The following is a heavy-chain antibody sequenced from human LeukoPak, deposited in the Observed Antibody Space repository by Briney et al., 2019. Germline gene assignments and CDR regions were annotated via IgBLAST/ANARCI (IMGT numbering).Heavy chain of an antibody. CDR1: GFTFSSYA. Sequence: GGSLRLSCGASGFTFSSYAMHWVRQAPGKGLEWVAVISYDGSNKYYADSVKGRFTISRDNSNNPLYLQMNSLQAEDTAVYYCGRDLPVWGLRSNGGHLDYWREEPRVSVSS. CDR2: ISYDGSNK. V-gene: IGHV3-30*01. CDR3: GRDLPVWGLRSNGGHLDY. D-gene: IGHD2-8*01. J-gene: IGHJ4*02.